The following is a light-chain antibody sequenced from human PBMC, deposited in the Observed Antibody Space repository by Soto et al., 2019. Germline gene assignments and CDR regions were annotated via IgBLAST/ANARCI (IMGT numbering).Light chain of an antibody. CDR2: DVS. CDR1: SSDVGSYNL. V-gene: IGLV2-14*03. CDR3: SSYTGISTVI. Sequence: QSALTQPASVSGSPGQSITISCTGTSSDVGSYNLVSWYQHHPGKAPKLIIYDVSYRPSGVSYRFSGSKSGNTASLTISGLQAEDEADHHCSSYTGISTVIFGGGTKLTVL. J-gene: IGLJ2*01.